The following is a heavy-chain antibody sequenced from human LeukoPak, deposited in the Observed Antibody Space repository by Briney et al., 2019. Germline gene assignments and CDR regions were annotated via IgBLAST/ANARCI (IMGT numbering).Heavy chain of an antibody. J-gene: IGHJ4*02. Sequence: ASVKVSCKASGYTFTGYYMHWVRQAPGQGLEWMGWISAYNGNTNYAQKLQGRVTMTTDTSTSTAYMELRSLRSDDTAVYYCARDLPYYYDSSGSTCKDYWGQGTLVTVSS. CDR1: GYTFTGYY. D-gene: IGHD3-22*01. CDR2: ISAYNGNT. CDR3: ARDLPYYYDSSGSTCKDY. V-gene: IGHV1-18*04.